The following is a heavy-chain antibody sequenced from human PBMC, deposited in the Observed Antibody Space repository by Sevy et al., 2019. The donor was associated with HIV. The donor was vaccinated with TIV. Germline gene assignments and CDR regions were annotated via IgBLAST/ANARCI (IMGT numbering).Heavy chain of an antibody. D-gene: IGHD6-13*01. CDR2: IIPIFGTA. CDR1: GGTFSSYA. V-gene: IGHV1-69*13. Sequence: ASVKVSCKASGGTFSSYAISWVRQAPGQGLEWMGGIIPIFGTANYALKFQGRVTITADESTSTAYMELSTLRSEDTAVYYCARSPGIAAAAFDYWGQGTLVTVSS. J-gene: IGHJ4*02. CDR3: ARSPGIAAAAFDY.